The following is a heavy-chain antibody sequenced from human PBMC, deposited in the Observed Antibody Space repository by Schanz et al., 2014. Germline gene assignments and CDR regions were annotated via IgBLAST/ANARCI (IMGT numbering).Heavy chain of an antibody. CDR1: GGSFSGYY. V-gene: IGHV4-34*09. CDR3: ARRHHFRSGPYYYYYMDV. J-gene: IGHJ6*03. D-gene: IGHD3-3*02. CDR2: INHSANT. Sequence: QVQLQESGPGLVKPSQTLSLTCAVDGGSFSGYYWSWIRQSPDKGLEWIGEINHSANTTYNPSLKSRVTISVDSSKKQFSLMLNSVTAADTAVYYCARRHHFRSGPYYYYYMDVWGKGTTVTVS.